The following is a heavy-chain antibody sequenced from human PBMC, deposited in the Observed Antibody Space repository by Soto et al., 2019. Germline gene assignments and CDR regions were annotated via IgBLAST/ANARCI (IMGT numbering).Heavy chain of an antibody. V-gene: IGHV3-30-3*01. CDR1: GFTFSNYP. CDR2: ISDDGSNK. CDR3: ARDRFASSWSYFDY. D-gene: IGHD6-13*01. Sequence: GGSLRLSCAPSGFTFSNYPLPWVRQPPGKGLEWVSVISDDGSNKYYADSVKGRFTISRDNSKNTLYLQMNSLRAEDTAVYYCARDRFASSWSYFDYWGQGTPVTVSS. J-gene: IGHJ4*02.